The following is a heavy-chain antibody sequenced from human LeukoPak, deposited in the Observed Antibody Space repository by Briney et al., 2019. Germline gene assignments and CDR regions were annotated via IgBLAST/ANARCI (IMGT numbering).Heavy chain of an antibody. V-gene: IGHV4-34*01. D-gene: IGHD2-2*02. Sequence: SETLSLTCAVYGGSFSGYYWSWIRQPPGKGLEWIGEINHIGSTHYNPSLKSRVTISVDTSKNQFSLKLSSVTAADTAVYYCASGRGYQLLYTNWIDPCGQGTLATVYS. CDR1: GGSFSGYY. CDR2: INHIGST. J-gene: IGHJ5*02. CDR3: ASGRGYQLLYTNWIDP.